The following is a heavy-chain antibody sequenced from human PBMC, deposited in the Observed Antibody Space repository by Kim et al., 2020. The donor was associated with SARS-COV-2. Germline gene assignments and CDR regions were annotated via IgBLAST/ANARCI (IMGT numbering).Heavy chain of an antibody. CDR3: AGGSGYGDLGD. Sequence: TKYSQKCQGRVTITRDTSASTAYMELGSLRSEDTAVYYCAGGSGYGDLGDWGQGTLVTVSS. V-gene: IGHV1-3*01. CDR2: T. D-gene: IGHD4-17*01. J-gene: IGHJ4*02.